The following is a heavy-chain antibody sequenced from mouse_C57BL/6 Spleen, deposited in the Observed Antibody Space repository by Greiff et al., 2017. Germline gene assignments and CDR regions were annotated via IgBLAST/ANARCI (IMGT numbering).Heavy chain of an antibody. V-gene: IGHV1-64*01. D-gene: IGHD2-4*01. Sequence: VQLQQPGAELVKPGASVKLSCKASGYTFTSYWMHWVKQRPGQGLEWIGMIHPNSGSTNYNEKFKSKATLTVDKSSSTAYMQLSSLTSEDSAVYYCARAPYYDYDAGYFDYWGQGTTLTVSS. CDR1: GYTFTSYW. CDR3: ARAPYYDYDAGYFDY. CDR2: IHPNSGST. J-gene: IGHJ2*01.